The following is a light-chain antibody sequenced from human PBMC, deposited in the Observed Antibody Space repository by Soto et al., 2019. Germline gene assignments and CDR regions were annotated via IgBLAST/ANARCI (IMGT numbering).Light chain of an antibody. CDR2: EVS. CDR3: SSYTSSSPLV. V-gene: IGLV2-14*01. Sequence: QSPLTQPASVSGSPGQSITISCTGTSSDVGGYNYVSWYQHHPGKAPKVIIYEVSNRPSGVSSRFSGSKSGNTASLTISGLQAEDEADYFCSSYTSSSPLVFGGGTKVTVL. CDR1: SSDVGGYNY. J-gene: IGLJ3*02.